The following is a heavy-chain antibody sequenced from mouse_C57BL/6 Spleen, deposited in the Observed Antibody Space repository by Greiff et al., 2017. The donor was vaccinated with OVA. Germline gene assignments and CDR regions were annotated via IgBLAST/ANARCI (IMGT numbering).Heavy chain of an antibody. Sequence: QVQLQQSGAELARPGASVKMSCKASGYTFTSYTMHWVKQRPGQGLEWIGYINPSSGDTKYNQKFKDKATLTAAKSSSTAYMQLSSLTSEDSAVYYCARGGEKNGYDYWYFDVWGTGTTVTVSS. CDR3: ARGGEKNGYDYWYFDV. CDR1: GYTFTSYT. J-gene: IGHJ1*03. V-gene: IGHV1-4*01. CDR2: INPSSGDT. D-gene: IGHD2-2*01.